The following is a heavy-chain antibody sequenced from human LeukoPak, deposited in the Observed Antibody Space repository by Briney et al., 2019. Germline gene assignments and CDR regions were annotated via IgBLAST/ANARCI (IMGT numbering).Heavy chain of an antibody. J-gene: IGHJ4*02. CDR1: GFTFSSYS. CDR2: INSRGSGE. CDR3: AREGSIVPHQDLDY. Sequence: GGSLRLSCAASGFTFSSYSMNWVRQAPGKGMEWVSSINSRGSGEYYADSVKGRFTISRDNAKNSLYLQMNSLRVEDTAVYYCAREGSIVPHQDLDYWGQGSLVTVSS. D-gene: IGHD2-8*01. V-gene: IGHV3-21*01.